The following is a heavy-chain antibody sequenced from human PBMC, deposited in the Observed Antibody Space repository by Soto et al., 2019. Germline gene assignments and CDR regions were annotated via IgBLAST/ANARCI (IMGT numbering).Heavy chain of an antibody. D-gene: IGHD4-17*01. V-gene: IGHV3-30*18. Sequence: VGSLRLSCAASGFTFSSSTMGWVRQAPGKGLEWVAVISYDGSNKYYADSVKGRFTISRDNSKNTLYLQMNSLRAEDTAVYYCAKDLRTYGELSYYYYGMDVWGQGTTVTVSS. CDR1: GFTFSSST. J-gene: IGHJ6*02. CDR2: ISYDGSNK. CDR3: AKDLRTYGELSYYYYGMDV.